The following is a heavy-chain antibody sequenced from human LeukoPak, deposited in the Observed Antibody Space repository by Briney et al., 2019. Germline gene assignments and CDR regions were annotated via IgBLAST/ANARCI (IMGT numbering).Heavy chain of an antibody. J-gene: IGHJ4*02. V-gene: IGHV4-4*07. Sequence: SETLSLTCTVSGGSISSYYWSWIRQPAGKALEWIGRIYTSESSNYNPAPKSRVTMSVDTSNNQFALKLSSVTAADTAVYYCARAPAYSSGLDYWGQGTLVTVSS. D-gene: IGHD6-19*01. CDR1: GGSISSYY. CDR2: IYTSESS. CDR3: ARAPAYSSGLDY.